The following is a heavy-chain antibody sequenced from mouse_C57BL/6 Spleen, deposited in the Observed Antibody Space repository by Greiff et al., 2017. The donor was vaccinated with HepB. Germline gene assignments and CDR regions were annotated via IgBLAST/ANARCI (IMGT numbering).Heavy chain of an antibody. CDR1: GYTFTSYW. CDR2: IHPTSGST. V-gene: IGHV1-64*01. CDR3: ARYHGYGSRYLDD. J-gene: IGHJ4*01. Sequence: QVQLQQSGAELVKPGASVKLSCKASGYTFTSYWMHWVKQRPGQGLEWIGVIHPTSGSTNYNEKFKGKATMTVDKSSSTAYMHLSSLTSEDSAVYYGARYHGYGSRYLDDWGQGTSVTVSS. D-gene: IGHD1-1*01.